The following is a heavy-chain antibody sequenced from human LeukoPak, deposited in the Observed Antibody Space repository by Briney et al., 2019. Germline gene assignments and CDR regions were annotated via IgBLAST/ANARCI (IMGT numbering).Heavy chain of an antibody. CDR2: IIPILGIT. V-gene: IGHV1-69*04. J-gene: IGHJ4*02. D-gene: IGHD3-22*01. Sequence: SVNVSCKASGGTFSIYTISWVRRARGQGRGWMGRIIPILGITNYSQKFQGRVTITADKSTSKGYVELSSLRSEDTAVYYCAREPGGSGYYDYWGQGTLVTVSS. CDR3: AREPGGSGYYDY. CDR1: GGTFSIYT.